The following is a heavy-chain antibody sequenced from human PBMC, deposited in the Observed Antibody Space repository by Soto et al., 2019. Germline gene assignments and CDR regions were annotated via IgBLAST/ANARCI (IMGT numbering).Heavy chain of an antibody. CDR2: INHSGSI. CDR3: ARHLPYNSNEAFDS. Sequence: SETLSLTCAVYGGSFSGYSWSWIRQPPGEDLQWIGEINHSGSINYSPSLESRVALSLDTSKNQFSLKLTSVTAADTAVYYCARHLPYNSNEAFDSWGQGTLVTVSS. D-gene: IGHD1-1*01. V-gene: IGHV4-34*01. CDR1: GGSFSGYS. J-gene: IGHJ4*02.